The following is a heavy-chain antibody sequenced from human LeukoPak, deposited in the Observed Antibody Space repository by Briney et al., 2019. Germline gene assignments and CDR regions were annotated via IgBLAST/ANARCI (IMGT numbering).Heavy chain of an antibody. CDR2: IIPTFGTA. D-gene: IGHD3-10*01. CDR1: GGTFSRYA. Sequence: SVRLSCKASGGTFSRYAISWVPQAPGQGLEGMGGIIPTFGTANYAQKFQGRVTITADESTSTAYMELSSLRSEDTAVYYCARGPWGTFYIVPLYYFDYSGQGTLVTVSS. J-gene: IGHJ4*02. V-gene: IGHV1-69*13. CDR3: ARGPWGTFYIVPLYYFDY.